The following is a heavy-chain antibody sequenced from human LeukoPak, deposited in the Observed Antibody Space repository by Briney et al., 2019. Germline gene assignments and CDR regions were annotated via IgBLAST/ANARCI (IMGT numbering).Heavy chain of an antibody. V-gene: IGHV1-8*01. CDR2: MNPNSGNT. Sequence: ASVKVSCKCSGYAFTSYDINWVRQATGQGLEWMGWMNPNSGNTGYAQKFQGRVTMTRNTYISTAYMELSSLRSEDTAVYYCARGGDGGYSYGYWENYYYYYMDVWGKGTTVTISS. D-gene: IGHD5-18*01. CDR1: GYAFTSYD. CDR3: ARGGDGGYSYGYWENYYYYYMDV. J-gene: IGHJ6*03.